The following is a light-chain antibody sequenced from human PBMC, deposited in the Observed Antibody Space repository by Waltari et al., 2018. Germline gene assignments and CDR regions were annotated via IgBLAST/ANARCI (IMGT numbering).Light chain of an antibody. V-gene: IGLV4-69*01. Sequence: QLVLTQSPTASASLGASVKLTCTLSSGHSSYAIAWHQQQPEKGPHYLLKVNSDGGHSKGDGIPDRFSGSRSGAERYHTTSSLQSEEDADYSCQTWGAGLRVFGGGTKLTVL. CDR2: VNSDGGH. CDR1: SGHSSYA. J-gene: IGLJ2*01. CDR3: QTWGAGLRV.